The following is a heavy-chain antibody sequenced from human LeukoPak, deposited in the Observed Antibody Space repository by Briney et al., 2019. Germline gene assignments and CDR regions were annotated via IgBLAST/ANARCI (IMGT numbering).Heavy chain of an antibody. V-gene: IGHV3-23*01. Sequence: GGSLRLSCGASGFTFMNYAMSWVRQAPGKGLEWVSTISGSGGSTYYADSVKGRFTISRDNSKNTLYLQMNSLRAEDTAVYYCAKYCSSTSCYNYANWFDPWGQGSLVTVSS. CDR3: AKYCSSTSCYNYANWFDP. CDR2: ISGSGGST. D-gene: IGHD2-2*02. CDR1: GFTFMNYA. J-gene: IGHJ5*02.